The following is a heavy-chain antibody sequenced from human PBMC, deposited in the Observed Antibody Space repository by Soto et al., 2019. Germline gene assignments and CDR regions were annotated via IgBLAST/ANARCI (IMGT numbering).Heavy chain of an antibody. J-gene: IGHJ4*02. D-gene: IGHD2-2*01. CDR3: ARAIVVVPAATYYFDY. CDR1: GGSISSGGYY. CDR2: IYYSGST. Sequence: QVQLQESGPGLVKPSQTLSLTRTVSGGSISSGGYYWSWIRQHPGKGLEWIGYIYYSGSTYYNPSLKSRVTISVDTSKNQFSLKLSSVTAADTAVYYCARAIVVVPAATYYFDYWGQGTLVTVSS. V-gene: IGHV4-31*03.